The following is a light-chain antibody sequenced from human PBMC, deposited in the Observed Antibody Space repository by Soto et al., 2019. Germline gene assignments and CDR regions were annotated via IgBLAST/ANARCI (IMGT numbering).Light chain of an antibody. V-gene: IGKV1-39*01. CDR3: QQTYGTPPT. J-gene: IGKJ4*01. Sequence: DLQMTQSPSSLSASVGDRVTITCRASQSISSSLNWYQQKPGTAPKLLIYAASSLQSGVPSRFSGSGSGTDFTLTVNSLQPEDFATYYCQQTYGTPPTFGGGTKVEIK. CDR1: QSISSS. CDR2: AAS.